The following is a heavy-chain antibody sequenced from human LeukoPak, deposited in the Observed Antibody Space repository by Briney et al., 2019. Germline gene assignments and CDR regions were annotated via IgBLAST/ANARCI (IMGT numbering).Heavy chain of an antibody. J-gene: IGHJ6*03. CDR2: ISYSGST. D-gene: IGHD3-22*01. CDR1: GDSLSISTYY. Sequence: SETLSLTCTVSGDSLSISTYYWGWIRQPPGKGLEWIGSISYSGSTYYNPSLKSRVTISLDTSKIQFSLKLSSVTAADTAVYYCARGPYYYDSSGYYYYYYYMDVWGKGTTVTISS. V-gene: IGHV4-39*01. CDR3: ARGPYYYDSSGYYYYYYYMDV.